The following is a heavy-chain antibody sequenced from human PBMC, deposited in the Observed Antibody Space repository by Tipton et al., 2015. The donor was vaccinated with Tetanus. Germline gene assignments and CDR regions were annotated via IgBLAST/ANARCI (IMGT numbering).Heavy chain of an antibody. Sequence: RSLRLSCVASGFTFGLSAMSWFRQAPGKGLEWVGSIRRTSYGGTTEYAASLKGRFTLSRGDSKSVVFLQMNSLKTEDTAMYHCARGGDGFNYRSYFFDYWGRGTLVTVTS. V-gene: IGHV3-49*03. CDR1: GFTFGLSA. CDR3: ARGGDGFNYRSYFFDY. J-gene: IGHJ4*02. CDR2: IRRTSYGGTT. D-gene: IGHD5-24*01.